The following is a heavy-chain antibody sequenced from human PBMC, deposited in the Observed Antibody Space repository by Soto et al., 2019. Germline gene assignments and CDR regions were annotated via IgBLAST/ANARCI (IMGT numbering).Heavy chain of an antibody. CDR2: ISYDGSNK. CDR1: GFTFSSYA. D-gene: IGHD6-6*01. CDR3: ARYLMDSSFKGPFDY. J-gene: IGHJ4*02. V-gene: IGHV3-30-3*01. Sequence: GGSLRLSCAASGFTFSSYAMHWVRQAPGKGLEWVAVISYDGSNKYYADSVKGRFTISRDNSKNTLYLQMNSLRAEDTAVYYCARYLMDSSFKGPFDYWGQGTLVTVSS.